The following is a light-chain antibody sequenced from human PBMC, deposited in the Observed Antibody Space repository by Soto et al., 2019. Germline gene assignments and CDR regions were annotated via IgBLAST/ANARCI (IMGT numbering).Light chain of an antibody. Sequence: DIQMTQSPSSVSASVGDSVTITCRASQPIDTFLHWYQQKPGRAPNLLIYAASNLQSGVPSRFRGSGSGTDFTLTISSQQPEDFATYYCQQSYSTLSITFGQGTRLEI. CDR1: QPIDTF. V-gene: IGKV1-39*01. J-gene: IGKJ5*01. CDR3: QQSYSTLSIT. CDR2: AAS.